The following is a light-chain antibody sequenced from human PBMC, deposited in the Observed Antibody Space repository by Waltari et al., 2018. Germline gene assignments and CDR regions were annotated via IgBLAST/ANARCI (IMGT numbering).Light chain of an antibody. CDR2: DVI. CDR1: RNDIGEYNF. Sequence: QSALTQPHSVSGSPGQSVTISCTGTRNDIGEYNFVSWYQHHPGKAPKLMIYDVIKMTSGVPDRFSGSKSDYTASLTISGLQAEDEADYYCSSYAGSDTVVFGGGTKLTVL. CDR3: SSYAGSDTVV. J-gene: IGLJ3*02. V-gene: IGLV2-11*01.